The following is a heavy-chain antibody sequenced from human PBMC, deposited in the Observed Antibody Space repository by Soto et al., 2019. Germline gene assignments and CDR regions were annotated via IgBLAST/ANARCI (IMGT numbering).Heavy chain of an antibody. CDR2: IIPILGIA. J-gene: IGHJ4*02. CDR1: GGTFSSYT. D-gene: IGHD5-12*01. Sequence: ASVKVSCKASGGTFSSYTISWVRHAPGQGLEWMGRIIPILGIANYAQKFQGRVTITADKSTSTAYMELSSLRSEDTAVYYCARAFPPSGYDVDYWGQGALFTISS. V-gene: IGHV1-69*02. CDR3: ARAFPPSGYDVDY.